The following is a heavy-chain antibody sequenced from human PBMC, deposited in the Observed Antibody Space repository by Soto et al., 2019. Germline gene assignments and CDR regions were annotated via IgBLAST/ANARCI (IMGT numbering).Heavy chain of an antibody. Sequence: PGGSLRLSCAASGFTVSSNYMSWVRQAPGKGLEWVSVIYSGGSTYYADSVKGRFTISRDNSKNTLYLQMNSLRAEDTAVYYCARAGSGWYFYYGMDVWGQGTTVTVS. CDR3: ARAGSGWYFYYGMDV. V-gene: IGHV3-53*01. D-gene: IGHD6-19*01. J-gene: IGHJ6*02. CDR2: IYSGGST. CDR1: GFTVSSNY.